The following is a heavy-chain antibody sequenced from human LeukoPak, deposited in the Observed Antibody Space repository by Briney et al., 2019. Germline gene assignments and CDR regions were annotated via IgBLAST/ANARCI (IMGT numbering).Heavy chain of an antibody. J-gene: IGHJ3*02. Sequence: KPSETLSLTCTVSGGSISSSSYYWGWIRQPPGKGLEWIGSIYYSGSTYYNPSLKSRVTISVDTSKNQFSLKLGSVTAADTAVYYCASGVGYCSSTSCYTNAFDIWGQGTMVTVSS. CDR2: IYYSGST. CDR3: ASGVGYCSSTSCYTNAFDI. V-gene: IGHV4-39*01. CDR1: GGSISSSSYY. D-gene: IGHD2-2*02.